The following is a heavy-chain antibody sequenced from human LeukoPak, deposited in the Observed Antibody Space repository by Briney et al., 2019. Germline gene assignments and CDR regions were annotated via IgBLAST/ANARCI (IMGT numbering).Heavy chain of an antibody. D-gene: IGHD6-19*01. J-gene: IGHJ5*02. Sequence: ASVKVSCKASGYTFTGYYMHWVRQAPGQGLEWMGWINPNSGGTNYAQKFQGRVTMTRDTSISTAYMELSRLRSDDTAVYYCASQVVGTAVAVSWFDPWGQGTLVTVSS. CDR3: ASQVVGTAVAVSWFDP. V-gene: IGHV1-2*02. CDR2: INPNSGGT. CDR1: GYTFTGYY.